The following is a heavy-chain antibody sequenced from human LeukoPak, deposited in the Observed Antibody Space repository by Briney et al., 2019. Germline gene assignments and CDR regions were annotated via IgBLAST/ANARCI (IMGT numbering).Heavy chain of an antibody. V-gene: IGHV4-4*07. CDR1: GGSISSYY. Sequence: SETLSLTCTVSGGSISSYYWSWIRQPAGKGLEWIGRIYTSGSTNYNPSLKSRVTMSVDTSKNQFSLKLSSVTAANTAVYYCARDDFWSGYYYFDYWGQGTLVTVSS. D-gene: IGHD3-3*01. CDR3: ARDDFWSGYYYFDY. CDR2: IYTSGST. J-gene: IGHJ4*02.